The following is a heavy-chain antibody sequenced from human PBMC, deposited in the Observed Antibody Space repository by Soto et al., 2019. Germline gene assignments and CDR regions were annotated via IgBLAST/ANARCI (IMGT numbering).Heavy chain of an antibody. CDR1: GGSISSSHW. Sequence: QVQLQESGPGLVKPSGTLSLTCAVSGGSISSSHWWRWVRQPPGEGLEWFVETSQSGRTNSNPSLQTRVTISVDKSKNQFSRKLSAVTAADTAVYYCGRILGEYCSGGSCYPRYYCDYWGQGTLVTVSS. CDR2: TSQSGRT. D-gene: IGHD2-15*01. CDR3: GRILGEYCSGGSCYPRYYCDY. V-gene: IGHV4-4*02. J-gene: IGHJ4*02.